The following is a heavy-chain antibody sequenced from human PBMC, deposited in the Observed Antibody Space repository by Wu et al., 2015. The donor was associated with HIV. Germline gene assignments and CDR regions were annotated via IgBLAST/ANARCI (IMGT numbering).Heavy chain of an antibody. V-gene: IGHV1-69*12. D-gene: IGHD4-17*01. Sequence: QVQLVQSGAEVKKPGSSVKVSCKASGGTFSSYAISWVRQAPGQGLEWMGGIIPIFGTANYAQKFQGRVTITADESTSTAYMELSSLRSEDTAVYYCATPAVPPTVTTEDTFDYWGQGTLVTVSS. J-gene: IGHJ4*02. CDR3: ATPAVPPTVTTEDTFDY. CDR1: GGTFSSYA. CDR2: IIPIFGTA.